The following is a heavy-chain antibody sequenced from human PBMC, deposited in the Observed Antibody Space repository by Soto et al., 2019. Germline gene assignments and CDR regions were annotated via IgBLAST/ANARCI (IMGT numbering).Heavy chain of an antibody. Sequence: SETLSLTCAFYCGSFSGYYWTWIRQPPGKGLEWIGEVNHSGSTNYNPSLKSRVTISVDTSNNQFSLKMSSVTAADTSVYYCARGKGYCSTSSCRECGSCYYDYWGQGALVTVSS. CDR2: VNHSGST. CDR1: CGSFSGYY. CDR3: ARGKGYCSTSSCRECGSCYYDY. J-gene: IGHJ4*02. D-gene: IGHD2-2*01. V-gene: IGHV4-34*01.